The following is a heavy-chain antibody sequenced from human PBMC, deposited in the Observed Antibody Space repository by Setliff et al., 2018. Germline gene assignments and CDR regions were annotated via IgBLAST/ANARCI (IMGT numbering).Heavy chain of an antibody. CDR2: ISGSGDST. CDR3: AKDPSYSGSYDYLDY. CDR1: GFTFSTYA. V-gene: IGHV3-23*01. D-gene: IGHD1-26*01. Sequence: GGSLRLSCAASGFTFSTYAMSWVRQTPGKGLEWVSTISGSGDSTYYADSVKGRFTISRDNSKNTLYLQMTSLRAEDTAIYYCAKDPSYSGSYDYLDYWGQGTLVTVSS. J-gene: IGHJ4*02.